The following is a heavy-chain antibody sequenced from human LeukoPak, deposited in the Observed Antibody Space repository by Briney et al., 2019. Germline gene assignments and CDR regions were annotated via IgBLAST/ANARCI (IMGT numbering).Heavy chain of an antibody. CDR1: GYSFTVYY. D-gene: IGHD1-26*01. V-gene: IGHV1-2*02. CDR2: INHDSRDT. CDR3: AREPTTPPPTFDPFDI. J-gene: IGHJ3*02. Sequence: AAGTVSCKSSGYSFTVYYIHWVRRAPGQGLEWMGWINHDSRDTTYAQKFQGRVIMTRDTSISTGFMELNSLTSDDTAVYYCAREPTTPPPTFDPFDIWGQGTMVTVSS.